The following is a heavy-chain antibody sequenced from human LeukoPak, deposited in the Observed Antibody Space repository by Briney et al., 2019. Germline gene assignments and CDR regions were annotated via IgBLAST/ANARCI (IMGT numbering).Heavy chain of an antibody. CDR1: GYTFTSYG. D-gene: IGHD2-2*01. CDR3: ARAIHPIVVVPAANYYYYGMDV. J-gene: IGHJ6*02. V-gene: IGHV1-18*04. Sequence: ASVKVSCKASGYTFTSYGISWVRQAPGQGLEWMGWISAYNGNTNYAQKLQGRVTMTTDTSTNTAYMELRSLRSDNTAVYYCARAIHPIVVVPAANYYYYGMDVWGQGTTVTVSS. CDR2: ISAYNGNT.